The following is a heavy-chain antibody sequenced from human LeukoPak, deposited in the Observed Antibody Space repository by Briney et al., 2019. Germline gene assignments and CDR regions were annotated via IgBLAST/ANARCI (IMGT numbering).Heavy chain of an antibody. CDR2: ISAYNGNP. CDR3: ARDTYLGGYQLLFFYYYYYMDV. CDR1: GYTFTSYG. Sequence: ASVKVSCKASGYTFTSYGISGVRQAPGQGLEWMGWISAYNGNPNYAQKLQGRVTMTRDTSISTAYIELSRLRSDDTAVYYCARDTYLGGYQLLFFYYYYYMDVWGKGTTVTVSS. D-gene: IGHD2-2*01. J-gene: IGHJ6*03. V-gene: IGHV1-18*01.